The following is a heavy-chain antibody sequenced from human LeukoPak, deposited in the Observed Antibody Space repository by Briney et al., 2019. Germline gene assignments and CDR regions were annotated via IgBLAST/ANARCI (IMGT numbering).Heavy chain of an antibody. CDR1: GYTFATYS. D-gene: IGHD2-15*01. J-gene: IGHJ3*02. CDR2: ISGYSGST. CDR3: ARDPIVVVVAANNDAFDI. Sequence: ASVKVSCKTSGYTFATYSINWVRQAPGQGLEWMGWISGYSGSTNYAQKLQGRVTMTTDTSTTTAYMELRSLKSDDAAVYYCARDPIVVVVAANNDAFDIWGQGTMVTVSS. V-gene: IGHV1-18*01.